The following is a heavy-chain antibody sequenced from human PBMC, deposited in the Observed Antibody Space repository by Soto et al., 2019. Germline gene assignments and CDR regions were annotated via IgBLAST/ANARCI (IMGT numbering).Heavy chain of an antibody. CDR3: ARPDCGGDCSFDS. CDR1: GGSISSSSYY. J-gene: IGHJ4*02. Sequence: QLQLQESGPGLVKPSETLSLTCTVSGGSISSSSYYWGWIRQPPGKGLEWIGSIYYSGSTSYNPSLKSRVTISVDTSRNQFSLNVSSVTAADTAVYYGARPDCGGDCSFDSCGQGTLVTVSS. CDR2: IYYSGST. V-gene: IGHV4-39*01. D-gene: IGHD2-21*01.